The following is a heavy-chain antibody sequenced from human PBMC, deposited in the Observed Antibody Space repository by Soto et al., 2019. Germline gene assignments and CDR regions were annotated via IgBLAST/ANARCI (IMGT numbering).Heavy chain of an antibody. CDR2: IYYSGST. CDR3: ASIAAAGFPFDY. V-gene: IGHV4-39*01. J-gene: IGHJ4*02. CDR1: GGSISSSSYY. D-gene: IGHD6-13*01. Sequence: QLQLQESGPGLVKPSETLSLTCTVSGGSISSSSYYWGWIRQPPGKGLEWIGSIYYSGSTYYNPSLKSRVTISVDTSKNQFSLKLSSVTAADTAVYYCASIAAAGFPFDYWGQGTLVTVSS.